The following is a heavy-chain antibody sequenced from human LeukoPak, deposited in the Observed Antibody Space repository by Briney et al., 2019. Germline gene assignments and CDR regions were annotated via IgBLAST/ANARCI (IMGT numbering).Heavy chain of an antibody. CDR3: AKGRYYDFWSGYQTLNYFDY. Sequence: ASVKVSCKASGYTFTSYGISWVRQAPGQGLEGMGWISAYNGNTNYAQKLQGRVTMTTDTSTRTAYMELRSLGSDDTAVYYCAKGRYYDFWSGYQTLNYFDYWGQGTLVTVSS. J-gene: IGHJ4*02. CDR2: ISAYNGNT. V-gene: IGHV1-18*01. CDR1: GYTFTSYG. D-gene: IGHD3-3*01.